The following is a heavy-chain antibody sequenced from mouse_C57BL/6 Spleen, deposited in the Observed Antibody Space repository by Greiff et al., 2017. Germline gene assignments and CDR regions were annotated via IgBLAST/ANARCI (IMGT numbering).Heavy chain of an antibody. CDR1: GFTFSDYY. CDR2: INYDGSST. V-gene: IGHV5-16*01. J-gene: IGHJ1*03. Sequence: EVQRVESEGGLVQPGSSMKLSCPASGFTFSDYYMAWVRQVPEKGLEWVANINYDGSSTYYLDSLKSRFIISRDNAKNILYLQMSSLKSEDTATYYCARDRGVYYDYDRYFDVWGTGTTVTVSS. CDR3: ARDRGVYYDYDRYFDV. D-gene: IGHD2-4*01.